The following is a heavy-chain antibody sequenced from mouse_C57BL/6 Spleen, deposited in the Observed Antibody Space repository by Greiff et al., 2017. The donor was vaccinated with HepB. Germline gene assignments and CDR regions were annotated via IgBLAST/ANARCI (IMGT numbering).Heavy chain of an antibody. J-gene: IGHJ2*01. CDR2: INPYNGGT. V-gene: IGHV1-19*01. Sequence: DVQLQESGPVLVKPGASVKMSCKASGYTFTDYYMNWVKQSHGKSLEWIGVINPYNGGTSYNQKFKGKATLTVDKSSSTAYMELNSLTSEDSAVYYCARNGNYFDYWGQGTTLTVSS. CDR1: GYTFTDYY. CDR3: ARNGNYFDY. D-gene: IGHD2-1*01.